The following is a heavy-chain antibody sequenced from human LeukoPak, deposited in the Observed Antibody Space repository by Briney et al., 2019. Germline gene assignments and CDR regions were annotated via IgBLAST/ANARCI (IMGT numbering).Heavy chain of an antibody. D-gene: IGHD2-15*01. J-gene: IGHJ4*02. CDR3: AKDRMRLLAYLDY. V-gene: IGHV3-23*01. Sequence: GGSLRLSCAASGFTFSSYAMSWVRQAPGKGLEWVSAISGSGGSTYYADSMKGRFTISRDNSKNTLYLQMNSLRAEDTAVYYCAKDRMRLLAYLDYWGQGTLVTVSS. CDR1: GFTFSSYA. CDR2: ISGSGGST.